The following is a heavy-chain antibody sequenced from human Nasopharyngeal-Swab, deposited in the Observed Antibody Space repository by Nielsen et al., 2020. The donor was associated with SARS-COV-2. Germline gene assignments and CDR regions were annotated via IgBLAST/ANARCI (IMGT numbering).Heavy chain of an antibody. V-gene: IGHV3-23*01. J-gene: IGHJ4*02. CDR1: GFSFSSYV. CDR3: ASERSSRLGEGTFDY. Sequence: GESLKISCAVSGFSFSSYVMSWVRQVPGKGLEWVSAIRGSGGGTYSADSVKGRFTISRDNAKNSLYLQMNSLRAEDTAVYYCASERSSRLGEGTFDYWGQGTLVTVSS. D-gene: IGHD3-16*01. CDR2: IRGSGGGT.